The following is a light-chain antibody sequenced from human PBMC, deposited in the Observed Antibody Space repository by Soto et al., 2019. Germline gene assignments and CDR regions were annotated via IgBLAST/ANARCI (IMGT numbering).Light chain of an antibody. CDR2: GNY. CDR1: SSNTGAGYD. Sequence: QSVLTQPPSVSGAPGQRVTISCSGSSSNTGAGYDVHWYQHLPGTAPKLLIYGNYNRPSGISDRFSGSKSGTSFSLAITGLQAEDEADYYCQSYDSSLSGFVFGTGTKLTVL. J-gene: IGLJ1*01. CDR3: QSYDSSLSGFV. V-gene: IGLV1-40*01.